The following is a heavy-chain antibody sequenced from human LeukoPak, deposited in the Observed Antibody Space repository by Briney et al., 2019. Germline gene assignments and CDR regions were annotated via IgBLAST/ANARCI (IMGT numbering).Heavy chain of an antibody. D-gene: IGHD5-18*01. J-gene: IGHJ4*02. CDR1: GGSVSSGSYY. CDR2: IYYSGST. V-gene: IGHV4-61*01. CDR3: ARDMGGRYSYGFDY. Sequence: PSETLSLTCTVSGGSVSSGSYYWSWIRQPPGTGLEWIGYIYYSGSTNYNPSLKSRVTISVDTSKNQFSLKLSSVTAADTAVYYCARDMGGRYSYGFDYWGQGTLVTVSS.